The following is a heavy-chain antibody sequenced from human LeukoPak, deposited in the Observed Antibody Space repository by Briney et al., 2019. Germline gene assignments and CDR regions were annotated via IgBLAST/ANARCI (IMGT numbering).Heavy chain of an antibody. CDR3: ARDSLGYCSSTSCPQYYYYGMDV. J-gene: IGHJ6*02. CDR1: GYTFTSYG. CDR2: ISAYNGNT. V-gene: IGHV1-18*01. D-gene: IGHD2-2*01. Sequence: ASVKVSCKASGYTFTSYGISWVRQAPGQGLEWMGWISAYNGNTNYAQKLQGRVTMTTDTSTSTAYMELRSLRSDHTAVYYCARDSLGYCSSTSCPQYYYYGMDVWGQGTTVTVSS.